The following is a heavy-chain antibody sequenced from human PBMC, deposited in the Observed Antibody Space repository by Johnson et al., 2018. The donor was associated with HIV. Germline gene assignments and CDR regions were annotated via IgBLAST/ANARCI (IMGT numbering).Heavy chain of an antibody. Sequence: VQLVESGGAVVQPGGSLRLSCAASGFIFDDYTMHWVRQAPGKGLEWVSLISWDGVGTYYADSVRGRFTISRDNAKNSLYLQMNSLRAEDTALYHCAKGTYSSGWDSGGGAFDIWGRGTLVTVSS. D-gene: IGHD6-19*01. V-gene: IGHV3-43*01. CDR2: ISWDGVGT. CDR3: AKGTYSSGWDSGGGAFDI. J-gene: IGHJ3*02. CDR1: GFIFDDYT.